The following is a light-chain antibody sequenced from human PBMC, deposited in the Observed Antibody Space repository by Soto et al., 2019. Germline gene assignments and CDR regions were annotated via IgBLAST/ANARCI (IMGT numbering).Light chain of an antibody. J-gene: IGKJ1*01. Sequence: EIVLTPPPGTLSLSPVEISTLSFISSQSVSSSYLAWYHQKPGQAPRLLIYGASSRATGIPDRFSGSGSGTYFTLKISRVEAEDAGVYYCMKALQTPRTCGQGTTG. V-gene: IGKV3-20*01. CDR3: MKALQTPRT. CDR2: GAS. CDR1: QSVSSSY.